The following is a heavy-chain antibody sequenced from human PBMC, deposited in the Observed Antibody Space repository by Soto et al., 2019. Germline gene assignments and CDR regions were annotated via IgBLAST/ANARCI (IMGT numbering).Heavy chain of an antibody. CDR3: AKDAYGDYAYGDFDY. V-gene: IGHV3-30*18. D-gene: IGHD4-17*01. J-gene: IGHJ4*02. Sequence: QVQLVESGGGVVQPGRSLRLSCAASGFTFSSYGMHWVRQAPGKGLEWVAVISYDGSNKYYADSVKGRFTISRDNSKNTLYLQMNSLRAEDTAVDYCAKDAYGDYAYGDFDYWGQGTLVTVSS. CDR1: GFTFSSYG. CDR2: ISYDGSNK.